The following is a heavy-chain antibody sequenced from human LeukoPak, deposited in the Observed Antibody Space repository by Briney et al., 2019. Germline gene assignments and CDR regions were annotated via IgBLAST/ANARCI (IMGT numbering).Heavy chain of an antibody. CDR3: AKGLLRYFDWLDAFDI. CDR2: ISGSGGST. D-gene: IGHD3-9*01. CDR1: GVTFTSYA. J-gene: IGHJ3*02. Sequence: GGSLRLSCAASGVTFTSYAMSWVRQAPGKGLEWVSAISGSGGSTYYADSVKGRFTISRDNSKNTLYLQMNSLRAEDTAVYYCAKGLLRYFDWLDAFDIWGQGTMVTVSS. V-gene: IGHV3-23*01.